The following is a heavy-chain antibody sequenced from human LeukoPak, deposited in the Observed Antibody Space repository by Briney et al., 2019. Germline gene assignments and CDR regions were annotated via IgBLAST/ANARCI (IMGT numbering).Heavy chain of an antibody. CDR3: ARQTGVGLFILP. CDR1: GDSISTSNSY. CDR2: IYYSGNT. D-gene: IGHD3-3*01. V-gene: IGHV4-39*01. Sequence: SETLSLTCAVSGDSISTSNSYWGWIRRPPGKGLEWVGSIYYSGNTYYNPSFKSRVTISVDTSKNQFSLKLTSVTAADTAVYYCARQTGVGLFILPGGQGTLVTVSS. J-gene: IGHJ4*02.